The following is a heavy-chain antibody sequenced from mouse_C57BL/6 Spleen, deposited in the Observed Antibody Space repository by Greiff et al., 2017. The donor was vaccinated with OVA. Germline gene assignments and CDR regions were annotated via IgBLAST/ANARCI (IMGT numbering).Heavy chain of an antibody. CDR3: AIPSLYYDYDSYYFDY. CDR1: GYTFTGYW. CDR2: ILPGSGST. Sequence: QVQLQQSGAELLKPGASVKLSCKATGYTFTGYWIEWVKQRPGHGLEWIGEILPGSGSTNYNEKFKGKATFTADTSSNTAYMQLSSLTTEDSAIYYCAIPSLYYDYDSYYFDYWGQGTTLTVSS. J-gene: IGHJ2*01. D-gene: IGHD2-4*01. V-gene: IGHV1-9*01.